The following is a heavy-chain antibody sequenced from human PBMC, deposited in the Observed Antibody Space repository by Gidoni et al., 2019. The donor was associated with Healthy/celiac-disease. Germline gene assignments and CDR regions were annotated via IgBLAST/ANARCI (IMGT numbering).Heavy chain of an antibody. CDR2: ISSSSSYI. CDR1: GFTFSSYS. D-gene: IGHD4-17*01. CDR3: ARDMTTVTADAFDI. Sequence: EVQLVESGGGLVKPGGSLRLSCAASGFTFSSYSMTWVRQAPGKGLEWVSSISSSSSYIYYADSVKGRFTISRDNAKNSLYLQMNSLRAEDTAVYYCARDMTTVTADAFDIWGQGTMVTVSS. V-gene: IGHV3-21*01. J-gene: IGHJ3*02.